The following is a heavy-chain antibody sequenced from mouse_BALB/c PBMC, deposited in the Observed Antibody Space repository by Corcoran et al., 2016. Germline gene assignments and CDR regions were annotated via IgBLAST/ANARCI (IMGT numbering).Heavy chain of an antibody. V-gene: IGHV1-18*01. Sequence: EVQLQQSGPELVKPGASMKISCKASGYSCTDYTMNWVKQSHGKNLEWIGLINPYNGGTSYNQKFNGKTTLTVDKSSSTAYMELLSLTSEDSAVYYCARDDYGSSYVFAYWGQGTLVTVSA. CDR3: ARDDYGSSYVFAY. CDR1: GYSCTDYT. D-gene: IGHD1-1*01. J-gene: IGHJ3*01. CDR2: INPYNGGT.